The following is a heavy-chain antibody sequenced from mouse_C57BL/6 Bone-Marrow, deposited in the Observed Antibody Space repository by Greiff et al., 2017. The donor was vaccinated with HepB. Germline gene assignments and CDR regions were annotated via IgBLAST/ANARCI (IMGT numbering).Heavy chain of an antibody. CDR1: GYTFTSYG. J-gene: IGHJ3*01. CDR3: ARNGYYDYVP. V-gene: IGHV1-81*01. Sequence: QVQLQQSGAELARPGASVKLSCKASGYTFTSYGISWVKQRTGQGLEWIGEIYPRSGNTYYNEKFKGMATLTADKSSSTAYMELRSLTSKDSAVYFCARNGYYDYVPWGQGTLVTVSA. CDR2: IYPRSGNT. D-gene: IGHD2-4*01.